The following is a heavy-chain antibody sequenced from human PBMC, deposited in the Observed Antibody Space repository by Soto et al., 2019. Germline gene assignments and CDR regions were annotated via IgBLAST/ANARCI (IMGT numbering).Heavy chain of an antibody. CDR1: GGSTSSYY. V-gene: IGHV4-59*12. CDR2: IYYSGST. J-gene: IGHJ6*03. Sequence: SETLSLTCTVSGGSTSSYYWSWIRQPPGKGLEWIGYIYYSGSTNYNPSLKSRVTISVDTSKNQFSLKLSSVTAADTAVYYCARGLRYCTNGVCAYYYYYMDVWGKGTTVTVSS. D-gene: IGHD2-8*01. CDR3: ARGLRYCTNGVCAYYYYYMDV.